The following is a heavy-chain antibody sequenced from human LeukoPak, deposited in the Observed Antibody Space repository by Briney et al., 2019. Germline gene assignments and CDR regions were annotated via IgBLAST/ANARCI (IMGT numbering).Heavy chain of an antibody. CDR2: ISSSSSTI. Sequence: GGSLRLSCAASGLTFSSYSMNWVRQAPGKGLEWVSYISSSSSTIYYADSVKGRFTISRDNAKNSLYLQMNSLRDEDTAVYYCARVYYDSSGYYGDFWYSYWGQGTLVAVSS. CDR3: ARVYYDSSGYYGDFWYSY. CDR1: GLTFSSYS. J-gene: IGHJ4*02. D-gene: IGHD3-22*01. V-gene: IGHV3-48*02.